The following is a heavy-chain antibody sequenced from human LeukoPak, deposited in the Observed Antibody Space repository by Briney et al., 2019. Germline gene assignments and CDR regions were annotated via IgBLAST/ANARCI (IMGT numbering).Heavy chain of an antibody. V-gene: IGHV4-59*01. CDR1: GGSIDSYY. Sequence: PSETLSLTCTVSGGSIDSYYWSWIRQPPGKGLEWIGYIYYTGSTEYHPSLKSRVTISLDTSKNQFSLKLTSVTAADTAVYYCARVYQSAEYYFDYWGHGNLVSVS. CDR3: ARVYQSAEYYFDY. CDR2: IYYTGST. D-gene: IGHD2-2*01. J-gene: IGHJ4*01.